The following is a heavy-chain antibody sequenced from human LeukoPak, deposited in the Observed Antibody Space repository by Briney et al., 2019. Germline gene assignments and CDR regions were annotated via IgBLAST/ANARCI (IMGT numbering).Heavy chain of an antibody. Sequence: GGSLSLSRAASGFTFSDYWMSWVRQTPGKGLEWVADIKQDGSDKKYVDSVKGRSTISRDNAKKSLYLQKDSLRAEDTAVYYCARSLWPADYWGQGTLVTVSS. J-gene: IGHJ4*02. CDR1: GFTFSDYW. CDR3: ARSLWPADY. D-gene: IGHD3-10*01. CDR2: IKQDGSDK. V-gene: IGHV3-7*01.